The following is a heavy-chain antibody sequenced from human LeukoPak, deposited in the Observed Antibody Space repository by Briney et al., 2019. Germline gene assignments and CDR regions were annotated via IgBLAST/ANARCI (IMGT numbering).Heavy chain of an antibody. D-gene: IGHD3-16*01. CDR3: ARVGVATWIDY. V-gene: IGHV1-18*01. CDR2: ISTYNGKT. Sequence: ASVKVCCKASGYTFTSYGISRVRQAPGQGLEWMGWISTYNGKTNYEQNLQGRVTMTTETYTNTAYMELRSLRSDDTAVYYCARVGVATWIDYWGQGTLVTVSS. CDR1: GYTFTSYG. J-gene: IGHJ4*02.